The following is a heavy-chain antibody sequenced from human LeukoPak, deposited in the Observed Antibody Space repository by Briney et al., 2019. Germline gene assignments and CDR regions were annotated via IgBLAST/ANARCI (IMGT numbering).Heavy chain of an antibody. CDR3: ARRQYYFDY. V-gene: IGHV4-34*01. CDR1: GGSFSGYY. Sequence: PSETLSLTCAVYGGSFSGYYWSWIRQPPGKGLEWIGEINHSGSTNYNPSLKSRVTISVDTSKNQFSLKLSSVTAADTAVYYCARRQYYFDYWGQGTLVTVSS. D-gene: IGHD6-19*01. CDR2: INHSGST. J-gene: IGHJ4*02.